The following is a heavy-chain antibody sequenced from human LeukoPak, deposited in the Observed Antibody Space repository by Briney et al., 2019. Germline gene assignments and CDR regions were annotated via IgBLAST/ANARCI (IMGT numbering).Heavy chain of an antibody. J-gene: IGHJ6*03. D-gene: IGHD3-10*01. V-gene: IGHV4-34*01. CDR2: INHSGST. CDR3: ARQELKNYYMDV. Sequence: SETLSLTCAVYGGSFSGYYWSWIRQPPGKGLEWIGEINHSGSTNYNPSLKSRVTISVDTSKNQFSLKLSSVTAADTAVYYCARQELKNYYMDVWGKGTTVTVSS. CDR1: GGSFSGYY.